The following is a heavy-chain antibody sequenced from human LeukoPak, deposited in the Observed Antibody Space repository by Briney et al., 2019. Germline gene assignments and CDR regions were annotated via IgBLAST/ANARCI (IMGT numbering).Heavy chain of an antibody. D-gene: IGHD1-26*01. CDR2: IRYDGSNK. V-gene: IGHV3-30*02. J-gene: IGHJ4*02. CDR3: AKDQLRYSSPRGPAPEDY. CDR1: GFTFSSYG. Sequence: GGSLRLSCAASGFTFSSYGMHWVRQAPGKGLEWVAFIRYDGSNKYYADSVKGRFTISRDNSKNTLYLQMNSLRAEDTAVYYCAKDQLRYSSPRGPAPEDYWGQGTLVTVSS.